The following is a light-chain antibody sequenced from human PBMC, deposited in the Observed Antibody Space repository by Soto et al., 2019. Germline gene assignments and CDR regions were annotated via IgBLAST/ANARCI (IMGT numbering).Light chain of an antibody. J-gene: IGKJ5*01. CDR1: QSVSSSY. CDR3: QQYGSPIT. V-gene: IGKV3-20*01. Sequence: EIVLTQSPGTLSLSPGERATLSCRASQSVSSSYLAWYQQKPGQPPRLLIYDSSTRATGFPDRFSGSGSGTDFTLTISRLEPEDFAVYYCQQYGSPITFGQGTRLEIK. CDR2: DSS.